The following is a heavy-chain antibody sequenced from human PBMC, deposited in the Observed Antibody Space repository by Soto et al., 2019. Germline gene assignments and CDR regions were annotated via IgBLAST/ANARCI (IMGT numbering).Heavy chain of an antibody. CDR1: GFTFSNAW. V-gene: IGHV3-15*01. J-gene: IGHJ3*02. CDR3: STGYPYYYDSSGYHGDDAFDI. D-gene: IGHD3-22*01. Sequence: EVQLVESGGGLVKPGGSLRLSCAASGFTFSNAWMTWVRQAPGKGLEWVGRIKSKADGGTTDYAAPVKGRFTISRDDSKNTLSLQMNSLKTEDTAVYHCSTGYPYYYDSSGYHGDDAFDIWGQGTMVTVSS. CDR2: IKSKADGGTT.